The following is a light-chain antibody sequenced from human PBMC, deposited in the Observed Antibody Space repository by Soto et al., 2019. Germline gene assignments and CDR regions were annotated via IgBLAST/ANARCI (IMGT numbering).Light chain of an antibody. J-gene: IGKJ3*01. Sequence: DIPMTQSPSSLSASVGDRVTITCRASQGISNYLAWYQQKPGKVPKLLIYAASTLQSGVPSRFSGSGSGTDFTLTINSLQPEDVSTYFCQKYNSASQGGTFGPGTKVDIK. V-gene: IGKV1-27*01. CDR2: AAS. CDR3: QKYNSASQGGT. CDR1: QGISNY.